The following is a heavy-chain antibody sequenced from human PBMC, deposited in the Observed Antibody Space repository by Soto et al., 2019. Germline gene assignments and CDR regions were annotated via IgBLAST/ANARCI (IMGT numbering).Heavy chain of an antibody. J-gene: IGHJ4*02. D-gene: IGHD7-27*01. CDR3: ARDSVTGHEGRYYFDY. CDR1: GGTFSSYA. CDR2: IIPIFGTA. Sequence: QVQLVQSGAEVKKPGSSVKVSCKASGGTFSSYAFSWVRQAPGQGLEWMGGIIPIFGTANYAQKFQGRVTITADESTSTAYMELSSLRSEDTAVYYCARDSVTGHEGRYYFDYWGQGTLVTVSS. V-gene: IGHV1-69*01.